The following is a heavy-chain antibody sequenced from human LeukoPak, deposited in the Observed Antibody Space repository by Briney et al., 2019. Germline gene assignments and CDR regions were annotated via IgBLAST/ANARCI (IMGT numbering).Heavy chain of an antibody. D-gene: IGHD3-10*01. CDR3: ARVPVLLWFGEPHSYFDY. J-gene: IGHJ4*02. V-gene: IGHV1-18*04. CDR2: ISAYNGNT. Sequence: ASVKVPCKASGYTFTSYGISWVRQAPGQGLEWMGWISAYNGNTNYAQKLQGRVTMTTDTSTSTAYMELRSLRSDDTAVYYCARVPVLLWFGEPHSYFDYWGQGTLVTVSS. CDR1: GYTFTSYG.